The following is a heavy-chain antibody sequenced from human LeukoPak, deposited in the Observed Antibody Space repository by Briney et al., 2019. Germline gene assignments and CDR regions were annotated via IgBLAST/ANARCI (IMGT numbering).Heavy chain of an antibody. CDR1: GFTFSSYG. Sequence: GGSLRLSCAASGFTFSSYGVHWVRQAPGKGLEWVAVIWYDGSNKYYADSVKGRFTISRDNSKNTLYLQMNSLRAEDTAVYYCARDLTSSGWRYYYYYGMDVWGQGTTVTVSS. V-gene: IGHV3-33*01. J-gene: IGHJ6*02. CDR2: IWYDGSNK. CDR3: ARDLTSSGWRYYYYYGMDV. D-gene: IGHD6-19*01.